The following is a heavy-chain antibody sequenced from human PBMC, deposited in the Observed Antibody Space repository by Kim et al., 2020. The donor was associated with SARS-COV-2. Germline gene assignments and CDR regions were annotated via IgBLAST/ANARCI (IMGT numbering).Heavy chain of an antibody. Sequence: GGSLRLSCAASGFSLSDAWMRWVRLVPGKGLEWVGRLKPSVEGGTTDFAAPVTGRFTISRDDSKNTLYLQMNSLRTEDTGTYYCTTAGEWVGFHWGQGTLVTVSS. V-gene: IGHV3-15*01. CDR3: TTAGEWVGFH. CDR1: GFSLSDAW. CDR2: LKPSVEGGTT. D-gene: IGHD1-26*01. J-gene: IGHJ4*02.